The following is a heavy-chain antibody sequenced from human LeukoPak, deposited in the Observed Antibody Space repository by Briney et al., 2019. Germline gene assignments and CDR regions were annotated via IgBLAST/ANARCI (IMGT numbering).Heavy chain of an antibody. CDR3: ARESQWLFPDY. Sequence: GASVTVSCKASGYTFTNYAMNWVRQAPGQGLEWMGWINTNTGNPTYAQGFTGRFVFSLDTSVSTAYLQISSLKAEDTAVYYCARESQWLFPDYWGQGTLVTVSS. V-gene: IGHV7-4-1*02. CDR2: INTNTGNP. J-gene: IGHJ4*02. D-gene: IGHD6-19*01. CDR1: GYTFTNYA.